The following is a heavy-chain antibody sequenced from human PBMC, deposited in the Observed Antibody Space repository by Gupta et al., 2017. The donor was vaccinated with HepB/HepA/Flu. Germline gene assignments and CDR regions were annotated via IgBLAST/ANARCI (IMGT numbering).Heavy chain of an antibody. J-gene: IGHJ3*02. D-gene: IGHD5-12*01. CDR3: ARRGKRGAFDI. CDR1: GGSISSSSYY. V-gene: IGHV4-39*01. Sequence: QLQLQESGPGLVKPSETLSLTCTVSGGSISSSSYYWGWIRQPPGKGLEWIGSIYYSGSTYDNPSLKSRVTISVDTSKNQFSMKMSSVTAADTAVYYGARRGKRGAFDIWGQGTMVAVYS. CDR2: IYYSGST.